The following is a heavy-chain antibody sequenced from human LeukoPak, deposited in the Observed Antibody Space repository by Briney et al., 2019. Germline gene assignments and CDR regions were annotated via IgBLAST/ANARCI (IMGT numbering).Heavy chain of an antibody. V-gene: IGHV4-39*01. CDR2: IYYSGSS. CDR3: ARHGGYSGSYYYFDY. CDR1: GGSISSYY. Sequence: PSETLSLTCTVSGGSISSYYWSWVRQPPGEGLEWIGSIYYSGSSYYNPSLKSRVTISVDTSKNQFSLKLSSVTAADTAVYYCARHGGYSGSYYYFDYWGQGTLVTVSS. J-gene: IGHJ4*02. D-gene: IGHD1-26*01.